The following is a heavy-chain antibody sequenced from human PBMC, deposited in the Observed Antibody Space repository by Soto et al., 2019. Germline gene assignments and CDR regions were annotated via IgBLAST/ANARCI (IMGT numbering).Heavy chain of an antibody. CDR2: INHSGST. D-gene: IGHD2-15*01. CDR3: ASLSPLTVGVVLPFPS. CDR1: GGSFSGYY. J-gene: IGHJ4*02. V-gene: IGHV4-34*01. Sequence: SETLSLTCAVYGGSFSGYYWSRIRQPPGKGLEWIGEINHSGSTNYNPSLKSRVTISVDTSKNQFSLKLSSVTAADTAVYYCASLSPLTVGVVLPFPSWGQGTLGTVS.